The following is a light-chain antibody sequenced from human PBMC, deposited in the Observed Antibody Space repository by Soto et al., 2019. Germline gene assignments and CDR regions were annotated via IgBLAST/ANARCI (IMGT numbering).Light chain of an antibody. Sequence: EIVMTQSPATLSVSPGETATLSCRASQSVGSAVAWYQHRPGQAPRLLIVAASIRATGVPGRFSGGGSGTEFTLTLSSLQSEDFAAYYCQQYRNWPPLTFGGGNTVEI. CDR3: QQYRNWPPLT. CDR1: QSVGSA. J-gene: IGKJ4*01. V-gene: IGKV3-15*01. CDR2: AAS.